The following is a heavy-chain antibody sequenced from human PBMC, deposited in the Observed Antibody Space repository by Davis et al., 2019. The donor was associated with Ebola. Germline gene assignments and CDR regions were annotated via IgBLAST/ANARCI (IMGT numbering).Heavy chain of an antibody. CDR3: ARGKMGDFWSGYHYYYYYMDV. CDR1: GGSFSGYH. Sequence: SETLSLTCAVYGGSFSGYHWSWIRQPPGKGLEWIGEINHSGSTNYNPSLKSRVTISVDTSKNQFSLKLSSVTAADTAVYYCARGKMGDFWSGYHYYYYYMDVWGKGTTVTVSS. J-gene: IGHJ6*03. CDR2: INHSGST. D-gene: IGHD3-3*01. V-gene: IGHV4-34*01.